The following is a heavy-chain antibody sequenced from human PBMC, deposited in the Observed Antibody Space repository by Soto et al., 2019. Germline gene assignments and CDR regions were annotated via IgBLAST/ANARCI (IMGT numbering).Heavy chain of an antibody. CDR2: ISGSGGST. Sequence: PVGSLRLSCAASGFTFSNYAMNWVRQAPGKGLEWVSAISGSGGSTYYADSVKGRFTISRDNSKNTLYLQMNSLRAEDTAVYYCAKDLIDYYDSSGPPPGYWGQGTLVIVSS. V-gene: IGHV3-23*01. J-gene: IGHJ4*02. CDR1: GFTFSNYA. CDR3: AKDLIDYYDSSGPPPGY. D-gene: IGHD3-22*01.